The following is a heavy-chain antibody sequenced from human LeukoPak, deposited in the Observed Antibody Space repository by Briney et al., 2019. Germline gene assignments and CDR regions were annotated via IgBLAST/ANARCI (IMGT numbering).Heavy chain of an antibody. CDR1: GGSISSFY. V-gene: IGHV4-59*08. D-gene: IGHD3-22*01. CDR3: ARLLRYTFDF. Sequence: SETLSLTCTVSGGSISSFYWSWIRQPPGKGLEWIGYIYYSGSTNYNPSLESRVTISVDTSKNQFSLKLSSVTAADTAVYYCARLLRYTFDFWGQATLVTVSS. J-gene: IGHJ4*02. CDR2: IYYSGST.